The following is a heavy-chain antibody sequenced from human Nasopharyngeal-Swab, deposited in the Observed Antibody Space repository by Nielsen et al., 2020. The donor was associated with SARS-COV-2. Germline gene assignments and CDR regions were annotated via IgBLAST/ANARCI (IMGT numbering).Heavy chain of an antibody. Sequence: SVKVSCNASGGTFSSYAISWVRQAPGQGLEWKGGIIPIFGTANYAQKFQGRVTITADESTSTAYMELSCLRSEDTAVYYCAKDSHHHALSQAIVVVTAGWFDPWGQGTLVTVSS. CDR3: AKDSHHHALSQAIVVVTAGWFDP. CDR1: GGTFSSYA. D-gene: IGHD2-21*02. J-gene: IGHJ5*02. V-gene: IGHV1-69*13. CDR2: IIPIFGTA.